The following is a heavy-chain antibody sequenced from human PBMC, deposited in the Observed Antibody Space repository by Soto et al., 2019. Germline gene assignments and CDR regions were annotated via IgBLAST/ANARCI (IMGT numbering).Heavy chain of an antibody. CDR1: GFTFSSYW. J-gene: IGHJ6*02. V-gene: IGHV3-74*01. Sequence: GGSLRLSCAASGFTFSSYWMHWVRQAPGKGLVWVSRINSDGSSTSYADSVKGRFTISRDNAKNTLYLQMNSLRAEDTAVYYCARNRVSVGSYCYYGMDVLGQGTTVTVSS. CDR2: INSDGSST. D-gene: IGHD3-10*01. CDR3: ARNRVSVGSYCYYGMDV.